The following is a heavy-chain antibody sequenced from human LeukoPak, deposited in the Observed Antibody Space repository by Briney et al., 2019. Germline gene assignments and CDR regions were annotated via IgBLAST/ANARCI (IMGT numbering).Heavy chain of an antibody. D-gene: IGHD1-26*01. V-gene: IGHV4-34*01. CDR1: GGSFSGYY. Sequence: PSETLSLTCAVYGGSFSGYYWSWIRQPPGKGLEWIGEINHSGSTNYNPSLKSRVTISVDTSKNQFSLKLSPVTAADTAVYYCARGFVGGSYYGSRLDYRGQGTLVTVSS. CDR3: ARGFVGGSYYGSRLDY. J-gene: IGHJ4*02. CDR2: INHSGST.